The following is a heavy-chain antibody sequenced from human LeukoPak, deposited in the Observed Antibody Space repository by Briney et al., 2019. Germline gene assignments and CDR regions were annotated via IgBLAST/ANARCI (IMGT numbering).Heavy chain of an antibody. D-gene: IGHD1-1*01. V-gene: IGHV4-30-2*01. CDR3: ARAYNWNSNWFDP. J-gene: IGHJ5*02. Sequence: PSETLSLTCAVSGGSIGSYYWSWLRQPPGKGLEWIGYIYHSGSTYYNPSLKSRVTISVDRSKNQFSLKLSSVTAADTAVYYCARAYNWNSNWFDPWGQGTLVTVSS. CDR1: GGSIGSYY. CDR2: IYHSGST.